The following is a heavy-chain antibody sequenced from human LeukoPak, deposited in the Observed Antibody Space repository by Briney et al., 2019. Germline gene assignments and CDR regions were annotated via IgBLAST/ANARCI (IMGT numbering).Heavy chain of an antibody. CDR3: ARDDEYSSGWSVNAFDI. Sequence: PGGSLRLSCAASGFTFSSYSMNWVRQAPGKGLEWVSYISSSSSTIYYADSVKGRFTISRDNAKNSLYLQMNSLRAEDTAVYYCARDDEYSSGWSVNAFDIWGQGTMVTVSS. CDR2: ISSSSSTI. D-gene: IGHD6-19*01. V-gene: IGHV3-48*04. CDR1: GFTFSSYS. J-gene: IGHJ3*02.